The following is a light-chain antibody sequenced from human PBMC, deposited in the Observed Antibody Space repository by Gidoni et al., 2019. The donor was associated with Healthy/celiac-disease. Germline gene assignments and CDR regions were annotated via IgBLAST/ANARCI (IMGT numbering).Light chain of an antibody. CDR3: QQLNSYRLT. CDR1: QGISSY. J-gene: IGKJ3*01. Sequence: DIQLTQSPSFLSASVGDRVTITCRASQGISSYLAWYQQKPGKAPKLLIYAASTLQSGVPSRFSGSGSGTEFTLTISSLQPEDFATYYCQQLNSYRLTFGPGTKVDIK. V-gene: IGKV1-9*01. CDR2: AAS.